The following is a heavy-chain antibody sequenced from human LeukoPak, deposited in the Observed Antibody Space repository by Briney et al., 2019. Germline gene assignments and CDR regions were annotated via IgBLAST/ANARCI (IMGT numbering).Heavy chain of an antibody. Sequence: GASVKVSCKASGYTFTSYGISWVRQAPGQGLEWMGWISAYNGDTNYVQKLQGRLTMTTDTSTSTAYMELSSLRSEDTAVYYCARRGYSYGYNFDYWGQGTLVTVSS. J-gene: IGHJ4*02. CDR3: ARRGYSYGYNFDY. V-gene: IGHV1-18*01. CDR1: GYTFTSYG. D-gene: IGHD5-18*01. CDR2: ISAYNGDT.